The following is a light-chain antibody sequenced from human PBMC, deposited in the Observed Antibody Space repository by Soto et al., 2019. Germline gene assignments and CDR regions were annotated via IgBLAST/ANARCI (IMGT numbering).Light chain of an antibody. CDR2: GAS. CDR1: QSVRTK. CDR3: QQYDNWPLT. Sequence: EIVMTQSPDTLYVSPGEGATLSCRASQSVRTKLAWYQQKAGQAPRLLIYGASTRATGIPDRFSGSGSGTEFTLTISSLQSEDFAVYYCQQYDNWPLTFGGGTKVDIK. J-gene: IGKJ4*01. V-gene: IGKV3-15*01.